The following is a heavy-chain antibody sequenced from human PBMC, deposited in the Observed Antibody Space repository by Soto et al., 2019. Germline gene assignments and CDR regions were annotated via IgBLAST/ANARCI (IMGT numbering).Heavy chain of an antibody. J-gene: IGHJ6*02. V-gene: IGHV4-39*01. CDR2: IYYSGST. CDR1: GGYISSSSYY. CDR3: ARHVDILTGYYYYYYYGMDV. D-gene: IGHD3-9*01. Sequence: SETLSLTCTVSGGYISSSSYYWGWIRQPPGKGLEWIGSIYYSGSTYYNPSLKSRVTISVDTSKNQFSLKLSSVTAADMALYYCARHVDILTGYYYYYYYGMDVWGQGTTVT.